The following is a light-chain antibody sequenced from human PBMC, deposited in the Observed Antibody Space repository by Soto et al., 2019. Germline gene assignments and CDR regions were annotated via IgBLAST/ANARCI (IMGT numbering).Light chain of an antibody. J-gene: IGLJ3*02. CDR1: DSDVGGYNY. CDR3: AAWDDSLSGRV. Sequence: QSALTQPASVSGSPGQSITISCTGTDSDVGGYNYVSWYQQHPGKAPKLIIYGVTNRPSGVSNRFSGSKSGNTASLTISGLRSEDEADYYCAAWDDSLSGRVFGGGTKLTVL. CDR2: GVT. V-gene: IGLV2-14*01.